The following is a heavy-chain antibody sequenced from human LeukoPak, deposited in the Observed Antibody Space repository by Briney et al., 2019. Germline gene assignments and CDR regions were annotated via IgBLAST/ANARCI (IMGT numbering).Heavy chain of an antibody. D-gene: IGHD2-2*01. Sequence: GESLKISCKGSGYSFTSYWIGWVRQMPGKGLEWMGIIYPGDSDTRYSPSFQGQVTISADKSISTAYLQWSSLKASDTAMYYCARCPTAGTLSSTSCYAFDYWGRGTLVTVSS. CDR1: GYSFTSYW. J-gene: IGHJ4*02. CDR3: ARCPTAGTLSSTSCYAFDY. CDR2: IYPGDSDT. V-gene: IGHV5-51*01.